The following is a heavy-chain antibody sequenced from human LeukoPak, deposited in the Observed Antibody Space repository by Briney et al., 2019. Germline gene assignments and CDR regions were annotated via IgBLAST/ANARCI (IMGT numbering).Heavy chain of an antibody. CDR2: ISGSGSTT. CDR1: GFTFSSYS. CDR3: ARRDLSDGRWLFLDY. Sequence: PGGSLRLSCSASGFTFSSYSMNWVRQAPGKGLEWVSSISGSGSTTHYADSVKGRFTISRDNSKNTLYLQMNDLRAEDTAIYYCARRDLSDGRWLFLDYWGQGTLVTVSS. D-gene: IGHD3-22*01. J-gene: IGHJ4*02. V-gene: IGHV3-23*01.